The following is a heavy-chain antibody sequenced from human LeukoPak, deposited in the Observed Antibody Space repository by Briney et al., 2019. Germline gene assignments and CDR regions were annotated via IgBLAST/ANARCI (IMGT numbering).Heavy chain of an antibody. CDR3: AYGEQQLVFDY. D-gene: IGHD6-13*01. J-gene: IGHJ4*02. V-gene: IGHV3-11*01. CDR2: ISSSGSTI. CDR1: GFTFSDYY. Sequence: GGSLRLSCAASGFTFSDYYMSWIRQAPGKGLEWVSYISSSGSTIYYADSVKGRFTISRDNSKNTLYLQMNSLRAEDTAVYYCAYGEQQLVFDYWGQGTLVTVSS.